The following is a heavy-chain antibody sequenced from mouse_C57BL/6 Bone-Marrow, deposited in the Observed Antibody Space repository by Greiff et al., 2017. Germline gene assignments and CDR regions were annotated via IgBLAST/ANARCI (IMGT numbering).Heavy chain of an antibody. V-gene: IGHV1-18*01. J-gene: IGHJ4*01. D-gene: IGHD2-4*01. CDR2: INPNNGGT. Sequence: VQLQQSGPELVKPGASVKIPCKASGYTFTDYNMDWVKQSNGKSLEWIGDINPNNGGTIYNQKFKGKATLTVDKSSSTAYMELRSLTSEDTAVYYCARGYYDYDGYAMDYWGQGTSVTVSA. CDR1: GYTFTDYN. CDR3: ARGYYDYDGYAMDY.